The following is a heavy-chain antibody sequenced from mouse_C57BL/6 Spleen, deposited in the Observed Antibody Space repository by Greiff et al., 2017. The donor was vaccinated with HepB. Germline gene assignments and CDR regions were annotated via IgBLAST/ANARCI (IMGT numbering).Heavy chain of an antibody. CDR1: SYTFTGYR. CDR3: TKDSDSRYFDD. D-gene: IGHD2-12*01. J-gene: IGHJ2*02. V-gene: IGHV1-9*01. CDR2: ILPGSGST. Sequence: QVQLQQSGAELMKPGASVKLSSKPPSYTFTGYRIEWVKQRPGHGLEWIGEILPGSGSTNYNEKFKGKARLTAVTSSNTAYMQISSLTTDDSAINYSTKDSDSRYFDDWGQETFHTVAS.